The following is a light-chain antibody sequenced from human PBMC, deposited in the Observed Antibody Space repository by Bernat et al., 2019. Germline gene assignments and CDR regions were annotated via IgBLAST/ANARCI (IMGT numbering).Light chain of an antibody. V-gene: IGKV1-16*02. CDR2: GAL. CDR3: QQYNTFPWT. Sequence: DIQMTQSPSSLSASAGDSVTITCRASPGIDNYLAWFQQILGEAPKSPIYGALTLQSGVPSKFSGSGSGTDFTLTISSLQPEDFATYFCQQYNTFPWTFGQGTKVEIK. CDR1: PGIDNY. J-gene: IGKJ1*01.